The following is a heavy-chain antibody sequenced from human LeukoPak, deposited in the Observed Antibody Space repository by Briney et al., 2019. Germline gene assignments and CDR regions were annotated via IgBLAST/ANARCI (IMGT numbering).Heavy chain of an antibody. J-gene: IGHJ6*03. Sequence: GASVKVSCKASGYTFTSYGINWVRQAPGQGLEWMGWISAYNGKTNYAQKLQGRVTMTTDTSTSTAYMELRGLRSDDTAVYHCARGGRAALGYYYMDVWGKGTTVTISS. V-gene: IGHV1-18*01. CDR1: GYTFTSYG. CDR3: ARGGRAALGYYYMDV. CDR2: ISAYNGKT. D-gene: IGHD3-16*01.